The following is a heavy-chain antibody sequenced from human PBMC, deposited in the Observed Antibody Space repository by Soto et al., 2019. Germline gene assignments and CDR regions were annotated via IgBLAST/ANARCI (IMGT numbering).Heavy chain of an antibody. CDR2: IDYSGST. CDR1: GGSSSSGGYY. D-gene: IGHD3-3*01. Sequence: QVQLQESGPGLVKPSQTLSLTCTFSGGSSSSGGYYWTWIRQHPGKGLEWSGNIDYSGSTYYNPSLKSRVTISVDTSKNQFSLKLSSVTAADTAVYYWARGIWTCYYTGDLGWFDPWGQGTLVTVSS. V-gene: IGHV4-31*03. J-gene: IGHJ5*02. CDR3: ARGIWTCYYTGDLGWFDP.